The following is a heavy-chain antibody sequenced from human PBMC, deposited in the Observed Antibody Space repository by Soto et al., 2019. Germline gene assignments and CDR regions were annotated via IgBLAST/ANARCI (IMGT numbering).Heavy chain of an antibody. D-gene: IGHD2-2*01. CDR3: SLGSWSAETFDV. V-gene: IGHV1-69*02. Sequence: QVHLIQSGAEVKKPGSSVKVSCKAAGGTFNTYTLFWVRQAPGHGLEWMGRIIPMLPVTNSAQKFQGRLTLTAHKSTGTAFMELTSLTSDATAVYYCSLGSWSAETFDVWGQGTMVTVSS. CDR1: GGTFNTYT. CDR2: IIPMLPVT. J-gene: IGHJ3*01.